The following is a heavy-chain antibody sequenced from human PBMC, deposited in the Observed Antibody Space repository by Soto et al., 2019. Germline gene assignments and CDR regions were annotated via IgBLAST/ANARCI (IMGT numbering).Heavy chain of an antibody. D-gene: IGHD3-22*01. CDR2: IYYSGST. J-gene: IGHJ4*02. CDR3: ASGLGIYDSSGPIFY. V-gene: IGHV4-39*01. Sequence: QLQLQESGPGLVKPSETLSLTCTVSGGSISSSSYYWGWIRQPPGKGLEWIGSIYYSGSTYYNPSLKSRVTISVDTSKNQFSLKLSSVTAADTAVYYCASGLGIYDSSGPIFYWGQGTLVTVSS. CDR1: GGSISSSSYY.